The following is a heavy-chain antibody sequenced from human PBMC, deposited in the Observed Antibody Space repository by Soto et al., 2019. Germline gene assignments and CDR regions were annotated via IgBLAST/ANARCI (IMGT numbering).Heavy chain of an antibody. J-gene: IGHJ4*02. CDR1: GFTVSSNY. D-gene: IGHD1-1*01. V-gene: IGHV3-66*01. CDR3: ARARYTLDY. CDR2: IFSGGST. Sequence: EVQLVESGGGLVQPGGSLRLSCAASGFTVSSNYMSWVRQAPEKGLEWVSVIFSGGSTYYADSVKGRFTISRDNSKKTLSLQMNSLSAEDTAVYYCARARYTLDYWGQGTLVTVSS.